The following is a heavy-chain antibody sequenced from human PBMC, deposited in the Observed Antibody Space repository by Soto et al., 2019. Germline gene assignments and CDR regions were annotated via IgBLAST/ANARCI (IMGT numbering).Heavy chain of an antibody. J-gene: IGHJ5*02. Sequence: QVQLQESGPGLVKPSETLSLTCTVSGGSISSYYWSWIRQPPGKGLEWIGYIYYSGSTNYNPSLKSRVTISVDTPKNQFSLKLSSVTAADTAVYYCARGPLLYSSSLNWFEPRGQGTLVTVSS. CDR3: ARGPLLYSSSLNWFEP. D-gene: IGHD6-13*01. CDR1: GGSISSYY. CDR2: IYYSGST. V-gene: IGHV4-59*01.